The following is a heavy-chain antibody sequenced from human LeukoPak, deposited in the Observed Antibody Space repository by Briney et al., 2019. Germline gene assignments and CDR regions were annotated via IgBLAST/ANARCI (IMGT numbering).Heavy chain of an antibody. CDR3: ARDRHSSSWYTRYYYYYMDV. CDR2: IYTIGST. CDR1: GGSISSYY. V-gene: IGHV4-4*07. D-gene: IGHD6-13*01. J-gene: IGHJ6*03. Sequence: SETLSLTCTVSGGSISSYYWSWIRQPAGKGLEWIGRIYTIGSTNYNPSLKSRVTMSVDTSKNQFSLKLSSVTAADTAVYYCARDRHSSSWYTRYYYYYMDVWGKGTTVTISS.